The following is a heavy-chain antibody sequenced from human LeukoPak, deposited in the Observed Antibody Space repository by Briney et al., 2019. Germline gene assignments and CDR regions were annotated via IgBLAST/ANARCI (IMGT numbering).Heavy chain of an antibody. CDR2: IIPIFGTA. V-gene: IGHV1-69*05. CDR3: ARRDSSEVAEYFQH. CDR1: GGTSSSYA. Sequence: SVKVSCKXSGGTSSSYAISWVRQAPRQGLEWMGGIIPIFGTANYAQKFQGRVTITTDESTSTAYMELSSLRSEDTAVYYCARRDSSEVAEYFQHWGQGTLVTVSS. J-gene: IGHJ1*01. D-gene: IGHD3-22*01.